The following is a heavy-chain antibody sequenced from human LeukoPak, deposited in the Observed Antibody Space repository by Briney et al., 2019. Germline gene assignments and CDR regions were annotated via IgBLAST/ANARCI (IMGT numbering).Heavy chain of an antibody. Sequence: SETLSLTCSVSGGSISSYYWSWIRQPAGKGLEWIGRIYTSGSTNYNPSLKSRVTMSIDMSKNQFSLKLSSVTAADTAVYYCARRGSSWYFDYWGQGTLVTVSS. CDR3: ARRGSSWYFDY. CDR1: GGSISSYY. D-gene: IGHD6-13*01. CDR2: IYTSGST. V-gene: IGHV4-4*07. J-gene: IGHJ4*02.